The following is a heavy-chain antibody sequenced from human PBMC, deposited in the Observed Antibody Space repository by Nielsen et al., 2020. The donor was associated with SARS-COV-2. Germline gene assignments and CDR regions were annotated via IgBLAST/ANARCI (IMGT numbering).Heavy chain of an antibody. Sequence: ASVKVSCKASGYTFKRNAMNWVRQAPGQGLEWMGWINTNTGNPTYAQGFTSRFVFSLDTSVSTAYLQIDRLEAEDTAVYYCARDRGDGYNSGVDYWGQGTLVTVSS. CDR3: ARDRGDGYNSGVDY. V-gene: IGHV7-4-1*01. CDR1: GYTFKRNA. D-gene: IGHD5-24*01. CDR2: INTNTGNP. J-gene: IGHJ4*02.